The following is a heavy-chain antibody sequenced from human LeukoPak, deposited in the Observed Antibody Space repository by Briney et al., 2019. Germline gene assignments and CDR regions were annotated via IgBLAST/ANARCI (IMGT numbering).Heavy chain of an antibody. CDR1: GGSISSGGYY. J-gene: IGHJ3*02. D-gene: IGHD3-10*01. Sequence: PSQTLSLTCTVSGGSISSGGYYWSWIRQHPGKGLEWTGYIDYSGSTYYNPSLKSRVTISVDTSKNQFSLKLSSVTAADTAVYYCARGAGGITMVRGVIPTDAFDIWGQGTMVTVSS. V-gene: IGHV4-31*03. CDR2: IDYSGST. CDR3: ARGAGGITMVRGVIPTDAFDI.